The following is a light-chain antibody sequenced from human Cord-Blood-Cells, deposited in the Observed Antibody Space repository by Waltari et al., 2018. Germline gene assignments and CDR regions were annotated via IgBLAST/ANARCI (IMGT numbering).Light chain of an antibody. CDR3: SSYTSSSTLVV. CDR1: SSDVGGYNY. Sequence: QSALTQPASVSGSPGQSITISCTGTSSDVGGYNYVSWYPQHPGKAPKLMIYDVSNRPSGVSNRFYGSKSGNTAYLTISGLQAEDEADYYCSSYTSSSTLVVFGGGTKLTVL. CDR2: DVS. J-gene: IGLJ2*01. V-gene: IGLV2-14*01.